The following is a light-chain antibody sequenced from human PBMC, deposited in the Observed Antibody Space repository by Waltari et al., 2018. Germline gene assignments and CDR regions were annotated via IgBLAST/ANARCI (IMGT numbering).Light chain of an antibody. CDR3: SSRNGRADQVV. J-gene: IGLJ3*02. V-gene: IGLV3-19*01. CDR2: GKD. Sequence: SSELTQDPGLFVALGQTFTITCQGDSPRTPIPTWYQLKPGQAPVLVIYGKDKRPSGIPDRFSGYSSGTTSSLTITGAQAEDEADYYCSSRNGRADQVVFAGGTKVTVL. CDR1: SPRTPI.